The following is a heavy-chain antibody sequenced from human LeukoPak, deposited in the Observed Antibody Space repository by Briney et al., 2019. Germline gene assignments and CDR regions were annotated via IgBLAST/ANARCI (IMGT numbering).Heavy chain of an antibody. CDR1: GFTFDDYA. CDR3: AKDRALVVPAAMLDYYYYMDV. CDR2: ISWNSGSI. Sequence: GGSLRLSCAASGFTFDDYAMHWVRQAPGKGLEWVSGISWNSGSIGYADSVKGRFTISRDNAKNSLYLQMNSLRAEDTALYYCAKDRALVVPAAMLDYYYYMDVWGKGTTVTVS. V-gene: IGHV3-9*01. J-gene: IGHJ6*03. D-gene: IGHD2-2*01.